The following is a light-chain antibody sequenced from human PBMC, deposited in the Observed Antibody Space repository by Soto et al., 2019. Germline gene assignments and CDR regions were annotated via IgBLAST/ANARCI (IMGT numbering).Light chain of an antibody. V-gene: IGLV1-47*01. CDR3: AAWDDSLSGMV. CDR1: SSNIGSNY. Sequence: QSVLTQPPSASGTPGQRVTISCSGSSSNIGSNYVYWYQQLPGTAPKLLIYRNNQRPSGVPDRSSGSKSGTSASLAISGVRSENEADYYCAAWDDSLSGMVFGGGTKLTVL. J-gene: IGLJ2*01. CDR2: RNN.